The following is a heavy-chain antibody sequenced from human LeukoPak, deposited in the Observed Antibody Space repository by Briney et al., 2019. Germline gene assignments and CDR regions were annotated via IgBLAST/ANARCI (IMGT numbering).Heavy chain of an antibody. CDR3: ARAPGYSSSRYPPFDY. D-gene: IGHD6-13*01. V-gene: IGHV4-34*01. Sequence: SETLSLTCAVYGGSFSGYYWSRIRQPPGKGLEWIGEINHSGSTNYNPSLKSRVTISVDTSKNQFSLKLSSVTAADTAVYYCARAPGYSSSRYPPFDYWGQGTLVTVSS. J-gene: IGHJ4*02. CDR2: INHSGST. CDR1: GGSFSGYY.